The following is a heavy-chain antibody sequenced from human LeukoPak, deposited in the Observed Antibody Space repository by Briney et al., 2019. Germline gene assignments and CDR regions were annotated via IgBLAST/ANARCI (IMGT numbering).Heavy chain of an antibody. Sequence: SETLSLTCTVSGGSISSNTYYWGWIRQPPGKGLEWIGSIYYSGSTYYNPSLKSRVTISVDSSKNQFSLKLSSVTAADTAVYYCARGYSSGWGYYVMDVWGQGTTVTVSS. D-gene: IGHD6-19*01. CDR2: IYYSGST. CDR3: ARGYSSGWGYYVMDV. J-gene: IGHJ6*02. CDR1: GGSISSNTYY. V-gene: IGHV4-39*07.